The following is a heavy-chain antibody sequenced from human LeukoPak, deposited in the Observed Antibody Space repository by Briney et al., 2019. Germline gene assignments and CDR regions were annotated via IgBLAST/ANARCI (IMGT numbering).Heavy chain of an antibody. D-gene: IGHD1-26*01. Sequence: GGSLRLSCAASGFTFSRYAMNWVRQAPGKGLEWVSSVSSSGSYIYQADSMKGRFIISRDNAKNSLYLQMNTLRAEDTAVYYCARDLLGWELHYFDYWGQGTLVTVSS. J-gene: IGHJ4*02. V-gene: IGHV3-21*06. CDR3: ARDLLGWELHYFDY. CDR1: GFTFSRYA. CDR2: VSSSGSYI.